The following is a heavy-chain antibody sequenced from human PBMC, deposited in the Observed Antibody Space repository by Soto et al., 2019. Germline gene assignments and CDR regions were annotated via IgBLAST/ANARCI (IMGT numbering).Heavy chain of an antibody. V-gene: IGHV3-23*01. CDR3: AKAWGIDY. J-gene: IGHJ4*02. Sequence: EVQLLESGGGLVEPGGSRRLSCAASGFTFSSYTMSWVRQAPGKGLEWVSTIGGSGSSTYSADSVKGRFTISRDNSKNTLYLQMNSLRVEDTAIYYCAKAWGIDYWGQGTLVTVSS. D-gene: IGHD7-27*01. CDR2: IGGSGSST. CDR1: GFTFSSYT.